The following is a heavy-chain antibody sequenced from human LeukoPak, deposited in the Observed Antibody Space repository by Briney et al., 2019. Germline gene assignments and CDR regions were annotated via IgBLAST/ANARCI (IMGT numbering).Heavy chain of an antibody. J-gene: IGHJ4*02. CDR1: GDSVSSNSAA. CDR3: ASRVRYSRRGFDY. V-gene: IGHV6-1*01. Sequence: SQTLSLTCAISGDSVSSNSAAWNWIRQSPSRGLEWLGRTYYRSKWYYDYAVSVKSRITINPDTSKNQCSLQLNSVTPEDTAVYYCASRVRYSRRGFDYWGQGTLVTVSS. D-gene: IGHD3-16*02. CDR2: TYYRSKWYY.